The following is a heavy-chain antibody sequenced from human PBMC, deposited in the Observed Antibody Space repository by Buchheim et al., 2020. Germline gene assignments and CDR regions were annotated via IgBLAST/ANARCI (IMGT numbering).Heavy chain of an antibody. D-gene: IGHD2-2*01. V-gene: IGHV4-31*03. CDR2: IYYSGST. CDR1: GGSISSGGYY. J-gene: IGHJ6*03. Sequence: QVQLQESGPGLVKPSPTLSLTCTVSGGSISSGGYYWSWIRQHPGKGLAWIGYIYYSGSTYYNPSLKSRVTISVDTSKNQFSLKLSSVTAADTAVYYCARVLGYCSSTSCYRTDYYYMDVWGKGTT. CDR3: ARVLGYCSSTSCYRTDYYYMDV.